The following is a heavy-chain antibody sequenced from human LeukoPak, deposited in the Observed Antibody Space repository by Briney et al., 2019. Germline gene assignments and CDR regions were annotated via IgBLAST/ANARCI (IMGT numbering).Heavy chain of an antibody. Sequence: PSETLSLTCTVSGGSISSYYWRWIRQPPGKGLEWFGYIYYSGSTNYNPSLKSRVTISVDTSKNQFSLKLSSVTAADTAVYYCARDRVNYYGSGSYPYYYMDVWGKGTTVTVSS. D-gene: IGHD3-10*01. V-gene: IGHV4-59*01. CDR2: IYYSGST. CDR1: GGSISSYY. CDR3: ARDRVNYYGSGSYPYYYMDV. J-gene: IGHJ6*03.